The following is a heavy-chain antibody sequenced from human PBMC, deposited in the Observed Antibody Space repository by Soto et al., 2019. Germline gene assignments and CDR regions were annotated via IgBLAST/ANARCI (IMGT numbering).Heavy chain of an antibody. D-gene: IGHD3-16*01. V-gene: IGHV3-48*01. CDR1: GFTLSSYS. Sequence: EVQRVESGGGLVQPGESLRLSCEASGFTLSSYSMNWARQAPGKGLEWVSYITGSSNTIYYADSVKGRFTISRDNAKNSLYLQMNSLRAEDTAVYYYARTGSNGFLDYWGQGTRVTVSS. CDR3: ARTGSNGFLDY. CDR2: ITGSSNTI. J-gene: IGHJ4*02.